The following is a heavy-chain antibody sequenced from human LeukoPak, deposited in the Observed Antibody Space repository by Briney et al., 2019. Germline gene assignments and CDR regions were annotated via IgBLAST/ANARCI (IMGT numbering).Heavy chain of an antibody. CDR1: GGSISSYY. CDR3: ARGGDGSSWYRGWGAFDI. Sequence: SETLSLTCTVSGGSISSYYWSWIRQPPGKGLEWIGYIYYSGSTNYNPSLKSRVTISVDTSKNQFSLKLSSVTAADTAVYYCARGGDGSSWYRGWGAFDIWGQGTMVTVSS. D-gene: IGHD6-13*01. J-gene: IGHJ3*02. CDR2: IYYSGST. V-gene: IGHV4-59*01.